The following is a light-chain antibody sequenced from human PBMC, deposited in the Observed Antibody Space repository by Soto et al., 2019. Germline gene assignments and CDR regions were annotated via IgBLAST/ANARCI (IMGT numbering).Light chain of an antibody. CDR2: DVS. J-gene: IGLJ1*01. V-gene: IGLV2-14*01. Sequence: QSVLTQPASVSASPGQSIAISCTGTSSDVGGYNYVSWYQQHPGKAPKLLIYDVSNRPSGVSDRFSGSKSGDTASLTISGLQAEDEADYSCSSYTSSNTFVFGTGTKVTVL. CDR1: SSDVGGYNY. CDR3: SSYTSSNTFV.